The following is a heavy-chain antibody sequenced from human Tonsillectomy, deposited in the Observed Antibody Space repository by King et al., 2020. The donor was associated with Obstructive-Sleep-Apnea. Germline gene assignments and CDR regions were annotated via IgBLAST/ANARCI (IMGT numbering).Heavy chain of an antibody. CDR3: ARDPGGSEGVGYFDY. D-gene: IGHD1-26*01. CDR1: GGTFSSYA. V-gene: IGHV1-69*01. CDR2: ISPIFVTA. J-gene: IGHJ4*02. Sequence: QLVQSGAEVKKPGSSVKVSCKASGGTFSSYAISWLRLGPGKGLEWMGGISPIFVTANYEQKFQGRVTITADESTRTAYMELSSLRSEDTAVYYCARDPGGSEGVGYFDYWGQGTLVTVSS.